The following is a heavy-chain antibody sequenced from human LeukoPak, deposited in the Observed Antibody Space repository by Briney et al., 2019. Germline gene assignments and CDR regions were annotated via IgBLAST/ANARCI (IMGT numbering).Heavy chain of an antibody. V-gene: IGHV3-49*04. Sequence: GGSLRLSCTASGFTFGDYAMSWVRQAPGKGLEWVGFIRSKAYGGTTEYAAAVKGRFTISRDDSTSIAYQQMNSLKTEDTAVYYCTGGPTRYDYVWGSWPDFDYWGQGTLVTVSS. D-gene: IGHD3-16*01. J-gene: IGHJ4*02. CDR3: TGGPTRYDYVWGSWPDFDY. CDR2: IRSKAYGGTT. CDR1: GFTFGDYA.